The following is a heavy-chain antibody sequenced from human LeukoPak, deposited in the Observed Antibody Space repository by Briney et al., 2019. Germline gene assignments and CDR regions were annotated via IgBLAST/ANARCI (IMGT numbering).Heavy chain of an antibody. J-gene: IGHJ4*02. CDR3: AKDHYSSSPGHFDY. V-gene: IGHV3-21*04. D-gene: IGHD6-6*01. CDR2: ITSTSSYI. Sequence: GGSLRLSCAASGFTFSNYNMNWVRQAPGKGLEWVSSITSTSSYIYYADSVKGRFTISRDNSENTLDLQMNSLRAEDTAVYYCAKDHYSSSPGHFDYWGQGTLVTVSS. CDR1: GFTFSNYN.